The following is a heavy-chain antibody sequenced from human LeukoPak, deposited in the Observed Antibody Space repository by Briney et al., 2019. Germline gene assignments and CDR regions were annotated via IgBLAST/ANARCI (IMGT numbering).Heavy chain of an antibody. V-gene: IGHV1-69*10. D-gene: IGHD6-13*01. Sequence: GASVKVSCKASGGTFNTYAISWVRQAPGQGLEWMGRIIPILGMTNYAQKFQGRVTITADRSTTTAYMELSSLRSEDTAVYYRASSNSAAESNWFDPWGQGTLVTVSS. CDR1: GGTFNTYA. CDR2: IIPILGMT. J-gene: IGHJ5*02. CDR3: ASSNSAAESNWFDP.